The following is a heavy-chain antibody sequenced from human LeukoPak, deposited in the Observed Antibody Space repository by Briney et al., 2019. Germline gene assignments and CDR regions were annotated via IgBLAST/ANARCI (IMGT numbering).Heavy chain of an antibody. CDR3: ARHGVGRGGDFDY. V-gene: IGHV4-59*08. D-gene: IGHD3-10*01. J-gene: IGHJ4*02. Sequence: SETLSLTCTVSGGSINDYYWNWIRQPPGQGLEWIGYISYTGFTNYNPSLESRVTMSVDTSKNQFSLKLTSVSATDTAVYYCARHGVGRGGDFDYWGQGTLVTVSS. CDR1: GGSINDYY. CDR2: ISYTGFT.